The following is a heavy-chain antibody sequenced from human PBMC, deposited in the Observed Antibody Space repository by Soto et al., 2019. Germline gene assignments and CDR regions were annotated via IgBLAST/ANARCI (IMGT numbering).Heavy chain of an antibody. D-gene: IGHD3-9*01. Sequence: PGESLKISCKGSGYSFSTYWIGWVRQMPGKGLESIGIICPGDFETKYSPSFKGQVTISADKSISTAYLQWSSLKASDTAMYYCARHGLHGSDWDGLDVWGQGTTVTVSS. V-gene: IGHV5-51*01. CDR3: ARHGLHGSDWDGLDV. J-gene: IGHJ6*02. CDR1: GYSFSTYW. CDR2: ICPGDFET.